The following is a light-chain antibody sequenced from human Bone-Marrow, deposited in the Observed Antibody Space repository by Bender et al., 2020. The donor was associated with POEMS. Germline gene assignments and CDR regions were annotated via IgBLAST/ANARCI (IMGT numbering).Light chain of an antibody. CDR1: SSDVGGYNY. CDR3: CSSNWV. CDR2: DVS. J-gene: IGLJ3*02. Sequence: QSALTQPASVSGSPGQSITISCTGTSSDVGGYNYVSWYQHLPGKVPKLLIFDVSDRPPGGSTRFSGSKSGTTASLTISSLQVADEGLYYCCSSNWVFGGGTKVTVL. V-gene: IGLV2-14*03.